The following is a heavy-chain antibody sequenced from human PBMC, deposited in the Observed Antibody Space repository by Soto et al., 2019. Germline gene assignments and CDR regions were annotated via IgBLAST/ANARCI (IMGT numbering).Heavy chain of an antibody. J-gene: IGHJ4*02. D-gene: IGHD2-15*01. Sequence: QVQLQESGPGLVKPSQTLSLTCTVSGGSISSGDYYWSWIRQPPGKGLEWIGYIYYSGSTYYNPSLKSXVTISVDTSKNQXXXKLXXXXXXXXXXXXXXXGGDCSGGSCYSFDYWGQGTLVTVSS. V-gene: IGHV4-30-4*01. CDR2: IYYSGST. CDR3: XXGGDCSGGSCYSFDY. CDR1: GGSISSGDYY.